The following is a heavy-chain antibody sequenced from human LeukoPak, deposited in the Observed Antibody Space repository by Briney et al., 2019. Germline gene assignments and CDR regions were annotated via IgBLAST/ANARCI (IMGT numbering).Heavy chain of an antibody. CDR1: GFTFSSYG. CDR2: IRYDGSNK. D-gene: IGHD2-2*01. CDR3: AKVYCSSTSCPHNLDY. V-gene: IGHV3-30*02. Sequence: SGGSLRLSCAASGFTFSSYGMHWVRQAPGKGLEWVAFIRYDGSNKYYADSVKGRFTTSRDNSKDTLYLQMNSLRAEDTAVYYCAKVYCSSTSCPHNLDYWGQGTLVTVSS. J-gene: IGHJ4*02.